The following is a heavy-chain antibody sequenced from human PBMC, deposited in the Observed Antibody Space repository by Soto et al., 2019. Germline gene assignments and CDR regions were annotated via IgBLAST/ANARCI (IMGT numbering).Heavy chain of an antibody. Sequence: QLQLQESGPGLVKPSETLSLTCTVSGGSISSSNYYWGWIRQPPGKELAWIGTIYYSGSTYYNPSLKSRVTISVDTSKNQFSLKLSSVTAADTAVYYCARHRLNRSGTTVAYFDYWGQGTLVTVSS. V-gene: IGHV4-39*01. CDR2: IYYSGST. CDR3: ARHRLNRSGTTVAYFDY. J-gene: IGHJ4*02. D-gene: IGHD3-10*01. CDR1: GGSISSSNYY.